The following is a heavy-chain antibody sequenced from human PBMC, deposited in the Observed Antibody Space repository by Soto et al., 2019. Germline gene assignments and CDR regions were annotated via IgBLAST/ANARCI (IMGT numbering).Heavy chain of an antibody. CDR1: GFTFSNAW. V-gene: IGHV3-15*01. D-gene: IGHD2-15*01. CDR2: IKSKTDGGTT. J-gene: IGHJ4*02. Sequence: EVQLVESGGGLVKPGGSLRLSCAASGFTFSNAWMSWVRQAPGKGLEWVGRIKSKTDGGTTDYAAPVKGRFTISRDDSKHTLYLQMNSLKTEDTAVYYCTTDLGYCSGGSCYGDYFDYWGQGTLVTVSS. CDR3: TTDLGYCSGGSCYGDYFDY.